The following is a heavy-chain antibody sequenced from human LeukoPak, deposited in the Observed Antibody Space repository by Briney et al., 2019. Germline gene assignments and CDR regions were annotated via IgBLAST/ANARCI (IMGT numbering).Heavy chain of an antibody. CDR2: INSDGSST. V-gene: IGHV3-74*01. Sequence: GGSLRLSCAASGFTFSSYWMHWVRQAPGKGLVWVSRINSDGSSTSYADSVKGRFTISRDNAKNTLYLQMSSLRAEDTAVFYCGRLKGHGDPSYYYSYYYMDVWGEGTTVTVSS. CDR3: GRLKGHGDPSYYYSYYYMDV. D-gene: IGHD4-17*01. J-gene: IGHJ6*03. CDR1: GFTFSSYW.